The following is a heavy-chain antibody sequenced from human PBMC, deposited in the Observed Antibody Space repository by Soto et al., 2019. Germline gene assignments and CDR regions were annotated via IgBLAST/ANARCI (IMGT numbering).Heavy chain of an antibody. CDR2: IFYTGKT. V-gene: IGHV4-59*01. Sequence: PSETLSLTCIVSAGSISNYHWSWIRQPPGKGLEWIGYIFYTGKTNYNPSLESRVTISLDTSKNQFSLRLDSVTAADTAVYYCARVLEVAGGFDPWGQGTLVTVSS. CDR1: AGSISNYH. J-gene: IGHJ5*02. CDR3: ARVLEVAGGFDP. D-gene: IGHD2-15*01.